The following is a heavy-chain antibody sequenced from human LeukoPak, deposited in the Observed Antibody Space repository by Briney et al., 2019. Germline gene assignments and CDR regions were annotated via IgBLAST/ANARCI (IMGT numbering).Heavy chain of an antibody. J-gene: IGHJ4*02. CDR3: SNGPYSGYDFSVDY. CDR2: ISYDGSNQ. D-gene: IGHD5-12*01. Sequence: GGSLRLSCAASGFTFSSYGMHWVRQAPGKGLEWVAVISYDGSNQYYADSVKGRFTISRDNSENTLYLQMNSLSAEDAAVYYCSNGPYSGYDFSVDYWCQGTLVTVSS. CDR1: GFTFSSYG. V-gene: IGHV3-30*18.